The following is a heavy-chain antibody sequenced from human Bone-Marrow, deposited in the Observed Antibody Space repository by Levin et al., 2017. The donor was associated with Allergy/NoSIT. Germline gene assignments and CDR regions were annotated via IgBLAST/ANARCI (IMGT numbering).Heavy chain of an antibody. CDR2: ISSGSGTS. Sequence: GGSLRLSCVASGFTFNAYAMHWVRQAPGKGLECISYISSGSGTSDYADSVKGRFTISRDNANNSMYLQMNSLRAEDTAVYYCARETTYYFDTGGDLRAGWYFDLWGRGTLVTVSS. CDR1: GFTFNAYA. D-gene: IGHD3-22*01. J-gene: IGHJ2*01. V-gene: IGHV3-48*01. CDR3: ARETTYYFDTGGDLRAGWYFDL.